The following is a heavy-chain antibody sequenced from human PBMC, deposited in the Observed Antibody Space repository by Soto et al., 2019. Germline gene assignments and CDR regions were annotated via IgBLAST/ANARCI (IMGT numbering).Heavy chain of an antibody. J-gene: IGHJ4*02. CDR2: IIPMFDTP. CDR3: TRSIGSGGVIGGFDY. D-gene: IGHD3-16*02. CDR1: GGTFNTYA. Sequence: QVQLVQSETEVKKPGSAVKVSCKASGGTFNTYAMNWVRQAPGQGLEWMGGIIPMFDTPRYAQKFQGRVTITVDESTTTAYMELSSLRSDDTAVYYCTRSIGSGGVIGGFDYWGQGTLVTVS. V-gene: IGHV1-69*01.